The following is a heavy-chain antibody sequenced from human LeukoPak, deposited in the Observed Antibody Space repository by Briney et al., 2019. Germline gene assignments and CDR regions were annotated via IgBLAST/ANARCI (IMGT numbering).Heavy chain of an antibody. CDR2: IYYSGST. CDR1: GGSISSSSYY. D-gene: IGHD2-2*01. J-gene: IGHJ4*02. V-gene: IGHV4-39*01. Sequence: PSETLSLTCTVSGGSISSSSYYWGWIRQPPGKGLEWIGSIYYSGSTYYNPSLKSRVTISVDTSKNQFSLKLSSVTAADTAVYYCARQFCSSTSCYADKVDYWGQGNLVTVSS. CDR3: ARQFCSSTSCYADKVDY.